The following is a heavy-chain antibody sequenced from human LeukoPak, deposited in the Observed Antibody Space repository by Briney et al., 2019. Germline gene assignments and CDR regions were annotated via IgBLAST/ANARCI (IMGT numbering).Heavy chain of an antibody. D-gene: IGHD3-22*01. CDR2: IYHSGST. V-gene: IGHV4-38-2*02. CDR3: ARDLIASGYYYSNWFDP. J-gene: IGHJ5*02. Sequence: SETLSLTCTVSGYSISSGYYWGWIRQPPGKGLEWIGSIYHSGSTYYNPSLKSRVTISVDTSKNQFSLKLSSVTAVDTAVYYCARDLIASGYYYSNWFDPWGQGTLVTVSS. CDR1: GYSISSGYY.